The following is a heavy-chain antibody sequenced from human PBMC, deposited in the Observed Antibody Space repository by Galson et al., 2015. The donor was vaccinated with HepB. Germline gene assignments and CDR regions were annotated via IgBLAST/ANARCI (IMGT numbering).Heavy chain of an antibody. CDR3: ASYDYVWGSAS. CDR1: GFTFSSYA. Sequence: SLRLSCAASGFTFSSYAMSWVRQAPGKGLEWVSAISGSGGSTYYADSVKGRFTISRDNSKNTLYLQVNSLRAEDTAVYYCASYDYVWGSASWGQGTLVTVSS. V-gene: IGHV3-23*01. J-gene: IGHJ4*02. D-gene: IGHD3-16*01. CDR2: ISGSGGST.